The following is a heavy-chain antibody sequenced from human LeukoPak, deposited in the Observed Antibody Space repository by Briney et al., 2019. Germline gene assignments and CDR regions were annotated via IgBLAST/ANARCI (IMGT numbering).Heavy chain of an antibody. Sequence: PSETLSLTCAVYGGSFSGYYWSWIRQPPGKGLEWIGEINHSGSTNYNPSLKSRVTISVDTSKNQFSLKLSSVTAADTAVYYCAREYYYDSSGYYIAGFDYWGQGTLVTVSS. CDR3: AREYYYDSSGYYIAGFDY. J-gene: IGHJ4*02. V-gene: IGHV4-34*01. D-gene: IGHD3-22*01. CDR2: INHSGST. CDR1: GGSFSGYY.